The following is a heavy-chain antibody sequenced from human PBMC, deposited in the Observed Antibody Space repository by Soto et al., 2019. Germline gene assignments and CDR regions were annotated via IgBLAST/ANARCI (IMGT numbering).Heavy chain of an antibody. Sequence: PSETLSLTCTVSGGSISSYYWSWIRQPPGKGLEWIGYIYYSGSTNYNPSLKSRVTISVDTSKNQFSLKLSSVTAADTAVYYCARAPFPYYDILTGSTYFDYWGQGTLVTVSS. CDR1: GGSISSYY. CDR3: ARAPFPYYDILTGSTYFDY. J-gene: IGHJ4*02. D-gene: IGHD3-9*01. V-gene: IGHV4-59*12. CDR2: IYYSGST.